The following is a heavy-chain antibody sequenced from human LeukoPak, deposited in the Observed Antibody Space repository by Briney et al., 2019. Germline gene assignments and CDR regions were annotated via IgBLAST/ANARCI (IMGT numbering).Heavy chain of an antibody. CDR2: VLPLSTTI. Sequence: SVKVSCKASGGAFSSSTIHWVRQAPDEGLEWMGRVLPLSTTINYAQKFQGRVSISADASTKTVYMELSSLTSDDTAVYYCAREPRGETTGGGDFNSWGQGTLVIVSS. CDR3: AREPRGETTGGGDFNS. J-gene: IGHJ4*02. D-gene: IGHD3-16*01. V-gene: IGHV1-69*13. CDR1: GGAFSSST.